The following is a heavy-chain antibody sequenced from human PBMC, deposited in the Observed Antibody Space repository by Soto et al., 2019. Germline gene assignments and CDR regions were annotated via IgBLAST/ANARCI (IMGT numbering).Heavy chain of an antibody. J-gene: IGHJ6*02. D-gene: IGHD2-2*01. CDR1: GFTVSSNY. CDR2: IYSGGST. CDR3: ARYRRYCSSTSCPYYYYGMDV. Sequence: GGSLRLSCAASGFTVSSNYMIWVRQAPGKGLEWVSVIYSGGSTYYADSVKGRFTISRDNSKSTLYLQMNSLRAEDTAVYYCARYRRYCSSTSCPYYYYGMDVWGQGTTVTVSS. V-gene: IGHV3-53*01.